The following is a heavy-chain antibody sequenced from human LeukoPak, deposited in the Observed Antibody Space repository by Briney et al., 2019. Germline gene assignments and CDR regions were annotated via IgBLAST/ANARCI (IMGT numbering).Heavy chain of an antibody. Sequence: GESLKISCQCSGYRFSTYWIGWVRLMPGKGLEYMGMIDPGDSDTRYSPPFQGQVTISADKSISTAYLQWSSLKASDTAMYYCARHQTSYSYGIYYYYGMDVWGQGTTVTVSS. D-gene: IGHD5-18*01. V-gene: IGHV5-51*01. CDR1: GYRFSTYW. J-gene: IGHJ6*02. CDR3: ARHQTSYSYGIYYYYGMDV. CDR2: IDPGDSDT.